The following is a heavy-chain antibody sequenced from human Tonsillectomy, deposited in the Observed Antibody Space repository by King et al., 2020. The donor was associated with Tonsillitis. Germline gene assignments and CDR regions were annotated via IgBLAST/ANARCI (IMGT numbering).Heavy chain of an antibody. V-gene: IGHV3-23*04. J-gene: IGHJ6*02. CDR1: EFTFSSYA. D-gene: IGHD4/OR15-4a*01. CDR2: ISGGGDRT. Sequence: VQLVESGGGLVQPGGSLRLSCAASEFTFSSYAMTWVRQAPGKGLEWVSAISGGGDRTYYADSVKGRFTISRDNSKNTLSLLMNSLRAEDTAVYYCAKDHCYGALPALDVWGQGTTVTVYS. CDR3: AKDHCYGALPALDV.